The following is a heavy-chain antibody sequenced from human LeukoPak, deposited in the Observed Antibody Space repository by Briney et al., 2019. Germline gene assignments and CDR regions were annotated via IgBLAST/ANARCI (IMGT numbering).Heavy chain of an antibody. CDR1: GGSFSGYY. CDR2: INHSGST. V-gene: IGHV4-34*01. CDR3: ARELYSSGYHDAFDI. D-gene: IGHD3-22*01. J-gene: IGHJ3*02. Sequence: SETLSLTCAVYGGSFSGYYWSWIRQPPGKGLEWIGEINHSGSTNYNPSLKSRVTISVDTSKNQFSLKLSSVTAADTAVYYCARELYSSGYHDAFDIWGQGTMVTVSS.